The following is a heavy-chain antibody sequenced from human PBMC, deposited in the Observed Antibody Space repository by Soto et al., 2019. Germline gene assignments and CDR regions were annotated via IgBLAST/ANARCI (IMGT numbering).Heavy chain of an antibody. D-gene: IGHD2-21*02. J-gene: IGHJ2*01. V-gene: IGHV5-51*01. CDR2: IYPGDSDS. CDR3: ARLWGKVLVPPMRAWYFDF. Sequence: GESLKISCKGSGYSFSTYWIGWVRQVPGKGLEWMGIIYPGDSDSRYSPSFEGQVTISVDRSISTAYLQWSGLKASDTAMYYCARLWGKVLVPPMRAWYFDFWGRGTLVTVSS. CDR1: GYSFSTYW.